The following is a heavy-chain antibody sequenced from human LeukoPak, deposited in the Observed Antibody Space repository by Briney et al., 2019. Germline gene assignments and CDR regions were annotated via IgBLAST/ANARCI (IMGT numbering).Heavy chain of an antibody. D-gene: IGHD3-22*01. J-gene: IGHJ5*02. CDR3: ARLDPARGHYDSSGPPLPRFDP. V-gene: IGHV1-69*05. Sequence: ASVKVSCKASGGTFSSYAISWVRQAPGQGLEWMGGIIPIFGTANYAQKFQGRVTITTDESTSTAYMELSGLRSEDTAVYYCARLDPARGHYDSSGPPLPRFDPWGQGTLVTVSS. CDR2: IIPIFGTA. CDR1: GGTFSSYA.